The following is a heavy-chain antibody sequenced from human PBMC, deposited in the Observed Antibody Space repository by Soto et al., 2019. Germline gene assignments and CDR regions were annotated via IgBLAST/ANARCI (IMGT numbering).Heavy chain of an antibody. V-gene: IGHV4-39*01. Sequence: TLSLTCTVSGGSISSSSYYWGWIRQPPGKGLEWIGSIYYSGYTYYNPSLKSRVTISVDTSKNQFSLKLSSVTAADTAVYYCARHNGPLYVGYYYDMDVWGEGTTVTVSS. CDR3: ARHNGPLYVGYYYDMDV. J-gene: IGHJ6*04. CDR2: IYYSGYT. CDR1: GGSISSSSYY. D-gene: IGHD3-16*01.